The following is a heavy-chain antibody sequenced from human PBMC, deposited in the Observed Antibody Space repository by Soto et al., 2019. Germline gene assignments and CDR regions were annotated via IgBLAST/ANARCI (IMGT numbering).Heavy chain of an antibody. J-gene: IGHJ6*02. V-gene: IGHV1-69*06. CDR3: ARTLHRNYYYYGMDV. Sequence: RASVKVSCKASGGTFSSYAISWVRQAPGQGLEWMGGIIPIFGTANYAQKFQGRVTITADKSTSTAYMELSSLRSEDTAVYYCARTLHRNYYYYGMDVWGQGTTVTVSS. CDR1: GGTFSSYA. CDR2: IIPIFGTA.